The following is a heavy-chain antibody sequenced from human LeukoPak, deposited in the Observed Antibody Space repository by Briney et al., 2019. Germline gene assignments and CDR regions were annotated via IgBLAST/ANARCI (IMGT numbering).Heavy chain of an antibody. CDR3: ARNMTYYGNDY. CDR2: INPNTGDT. Sequence: ASVKVSCKASGYTFTSYGISWVRQAPGQGLEWMGWINPNTGDTYYADNFQGRVTMTRDTSISAVYMELSRLRSDDTAMYYCARNMTYYGNDYWGQGTLITVSS. V-gene: IGHV1-2*02. CDR1: GYTFTSYG. J-gene: IGHJ4*02. D-gene: IGHD3-10*01.